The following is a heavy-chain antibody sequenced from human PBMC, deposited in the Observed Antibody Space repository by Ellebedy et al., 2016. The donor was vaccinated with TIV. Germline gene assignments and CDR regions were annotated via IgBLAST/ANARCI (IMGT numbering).Heavy chain of an antibody. D-gene: IGHD2-2*01. J-gene: IGHJ3*01. CDR2: ISTRGGTS. CDR1: GFPFSDYY. CDR3: SRARKSADTFDASVL. V-gene: IGHV3-11*01. Sequence: GESLKISCAASGFPFSDYYMSWIRQAPGRGLEWVAYISTRGGTSYYADSAKGRFTISRDNALNTLFLQMNSLSAEDTAIYFCSRARKSADTFDASVLWGQGTVVTVSS.